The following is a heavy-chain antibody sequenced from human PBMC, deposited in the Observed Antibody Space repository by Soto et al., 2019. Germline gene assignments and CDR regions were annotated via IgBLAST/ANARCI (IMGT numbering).Heavy chain of an antibody. V-gene: IGHV4-61*01. D-gene: IGHD4-17*01. CDR2: VYYSGTT. CDR1: GGSVSNKTYY. CDR3: ARTTAVPNTLRSRYFFDY. Sequence: TLSLTCSVSGGSVSNKTYYWSWIRQPPGKGLEWIGYVYYSGTTNYNPSLKSRVTISVDLSKNQFSLRLSSVTTADTALYYCARTTAVPNTLRSRYFFDYWGQGTLVTVSS. J-gene: IGHJ4*02.